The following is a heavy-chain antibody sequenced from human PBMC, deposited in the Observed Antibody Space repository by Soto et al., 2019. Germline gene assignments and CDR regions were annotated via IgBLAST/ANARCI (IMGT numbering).Heavy chain of an antibody. CDR1: GGSMNSGGYC. CDR3: SRGILV. J-gene: IGHJ4*02. V-gene: IGHV4-31*03. CDR2: ISYGGTT. Sequence: QVQLQESGPGLVKPSQTLSLTCTVSGGSMNSGGYCWNWIRQHPGEGLEWIGCISYGGTTSYNPSLKSRVTISVDTSKNQFSLKLSSVTAADTAVDYCSRGILVWGQGTLITVSS. D-gene: IGHD2-15*01.